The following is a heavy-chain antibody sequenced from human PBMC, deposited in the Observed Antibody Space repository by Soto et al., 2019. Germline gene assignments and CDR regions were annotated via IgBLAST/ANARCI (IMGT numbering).Heavy chain of an antibody. J-gene: IGHJ6*02. CDR1: GFTFDDYA. Sequence: GGSLRLSCAASGFTFDDYAMHWVRQAPGKGLEWVSGISWNSGSIGYADSVKGRFTISRDNAKNSLYLQMNSLRAEDTALYYCARVEGYDFWSGSSPMDVWGQGTTVTVSS. D-gene: IGHD3-3*01. CDR3: ARVEGYDFWSGSSPMDV. V-gene: IGHV3-9*01. CDR2: ISWNSGSI.